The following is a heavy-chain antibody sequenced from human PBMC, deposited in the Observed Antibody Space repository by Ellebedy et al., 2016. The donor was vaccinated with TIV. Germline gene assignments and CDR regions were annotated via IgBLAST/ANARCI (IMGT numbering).Heavy chain of an antibody. CDR2: ISSSRDI. Sequence: GGSLRLSXAASGFTFRSYTMNWVRQAPGKGLEWVSSISSSRDIYYVDAVKGRFTISRDNVKKSLDLQMNSLRAKDTAVYYCARAPRLKYSSGLFDYWGQGTLVTVSS. CDR1: GFTFRSYT. CDR3: ARAPRLKYSSGLFDY. V-gene: IGHV3-21*04. D-gene: IGHD6-19*01. J-gene: IGHJ4*02.